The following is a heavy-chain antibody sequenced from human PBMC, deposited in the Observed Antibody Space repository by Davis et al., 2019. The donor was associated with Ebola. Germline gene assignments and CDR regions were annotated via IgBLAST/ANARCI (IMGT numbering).Heavy chain of an antibody. V-gene: IGHV4-59*08. J-gene: IGHJ4*02. CDR1: GGSINSFL. CDR2: MFYNGDT. CDR3: ARHDGSFPLFYFDY. D-gene: IGHD6-13*01. Sequence: SETLSLTCSVSGGSINSFLWTWIRQPPGKGLEWVGCMFYNGDTKYNPALESRVTISVDTSKNQFSLRLNSVTAADTAVHYCARHDGSFPLFYFDYWGQGTLVTVSS.